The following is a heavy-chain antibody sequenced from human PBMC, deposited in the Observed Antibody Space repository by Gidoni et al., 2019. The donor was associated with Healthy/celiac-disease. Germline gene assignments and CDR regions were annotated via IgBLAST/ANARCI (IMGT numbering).Heavy chain of an antibody. CDR2: INPNSGGT. CDR1: GYTFTGYY. V-gene: IGHV1-2*02. J-gene: IGHJ6*02. CDR3: ARAETSRRKGMDV. Sequence: QVQLVQSGAEVKKPGASVKVSCKASGYTFTGYYMHWVRQAPGQGLEWMGWINPNSGGTKYARKFQGRVTMTRDTSISTGYMELSRLGSDDTAVYYCARAETSRRKGMDVWGQGTTVTVSS.